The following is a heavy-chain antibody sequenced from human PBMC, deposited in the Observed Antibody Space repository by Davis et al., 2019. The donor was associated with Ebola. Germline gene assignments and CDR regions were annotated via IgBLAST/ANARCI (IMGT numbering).Heavy chain of an antibody. J-gene: IGHJ3*02. CDR3: ARSNDYYDSSGYYYVDAFDI. Sequence: PGGSLRLSCAASGFTFSSYNMNWVRQAPGKGLEWVSSISSSSSYIYYADSVKGRFTLSRDNAKNPLYLQMNSLRAEDTAVYYCARSNDYYDSSGYYYVDAFDIWGQGTMVTVSS. D-gene: IGHD3-22*01. CDR1: GFTFSSYN. V-gene: IGHV3-21*01. CDR2: ISSSSSYI.